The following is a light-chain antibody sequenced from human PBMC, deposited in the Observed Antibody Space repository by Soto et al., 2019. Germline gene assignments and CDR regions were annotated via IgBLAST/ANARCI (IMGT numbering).Light chain of an antibody. Sequence: ERGLTKTPSTLSVSPRKRATLSCRASQSVSSKLAWYQQKPGQAPRLLFYGASTGAAGIPARFSGSGSETEFSLSISSLQSEDFAVYYCQQYNNWPGTFGQGTRWIS. CDR1: QSVSSK. V-gene: IGKV3-15*01. J-gene: IGKJ1*01. CDR3: QQYNNWPGT. CDR2: GAS.